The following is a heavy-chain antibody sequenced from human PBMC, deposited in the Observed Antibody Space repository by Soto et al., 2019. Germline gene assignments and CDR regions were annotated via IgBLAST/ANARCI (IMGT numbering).Heavy chain of an antibody. CDR1: GYTFTSYG. CDR3: ARDLAYIREY. J-gene: IGHJ4*02. V-gene: IGHV1-18*01. D-gene: IGHD3-10*01. Sequence: GASVKVSCKASGYTFTSYGISWVRQAPGQGLEWMGWISAYNGNTNYAQKFQGRVTMTTDTSTSTAFMEMRSLTSDDTAVYYCARDLAYIREYWGQGTLVTVSS. CDR2: ISAYNGNT.